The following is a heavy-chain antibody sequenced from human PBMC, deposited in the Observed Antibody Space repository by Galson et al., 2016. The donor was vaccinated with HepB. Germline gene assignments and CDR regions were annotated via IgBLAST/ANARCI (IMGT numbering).Heavy chain of an antibody. CDR2: ISPSGRST. CDR1: KYMFTSSF. V-gene: IGHV1-46*01. D-gene: IGHD5-24*01. CDR3: ARQLSSRPFDY. J-gene: IGHJ4*02. Sequence: SVKVSCKASKYMFTSSFIHWVRQAPGQGLEWMGMISPSGRSTTYAQNFRGRVTMTRDTSTTTVYMELNSLKFEDTAMYYCARQLSSRPFDYWGQGTLVTVSS.